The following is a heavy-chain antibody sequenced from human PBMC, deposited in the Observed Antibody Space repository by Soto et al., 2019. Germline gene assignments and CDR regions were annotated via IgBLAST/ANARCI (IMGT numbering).Heavy chain of an antibody. CDR1: GFTFDDYA. CDR2: ISWNSGSI. J-gene: IGHJ4*02. D-gene: IGHD5-12*01. CDR3: SLSRYDNGY. V-gene: IGHV3-9*01. Sequence: GGSLRLSCAASGFTFDDYAMHWVRQAPGKGLEWVSGISWNSGSIGYADSVKGRFTISRDNAKNSLYLQMNSLRAEDTALYYCSLSRYDNGYWGQGTLVTVSS.